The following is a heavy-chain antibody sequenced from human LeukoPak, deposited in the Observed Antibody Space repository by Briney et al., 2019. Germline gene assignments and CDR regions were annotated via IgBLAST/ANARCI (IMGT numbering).Heavy chain of an antibody. V-gene: IGHV1-18*01. CDR2: ISAYNGNT. J-gene: IGHJ5*02. CDR1: GYTFTSYG. Sequence: ASVKVSCEASGYTFTSYGISWVRQAPGQGLEWMGWISAYNGNTNYAQKLQGRVTMTTDTSTSTAYMELRSLRSDDTAVYYCARAVLLRGWFDPWGQGTLVTVSS. CDR3: ARAVLLRGWFDP. D-gene: IGHD2-21*01.